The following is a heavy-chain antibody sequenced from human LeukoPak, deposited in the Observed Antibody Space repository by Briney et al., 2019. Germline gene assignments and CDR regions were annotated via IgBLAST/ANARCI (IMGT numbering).Heavy chain of an antibody. V-gene: IGHV5-51*01. J-gene: IGHJ4*02. CDR2: IYPGDSDT. Sequence: GESLKISCKGSGYSFTSYWIGWVRQMPGKGLERMGIIYPGDSDTRYSPSFQGQVTISADKSISTAYLQWSSLKASDTAMYYCAKGGDGYNWLTYFDYWGQGTLVTVSS. CDR1: GYSFTSYW. CDR3: AKGGDGYNWLTYFDY. D-gene: IGHD5-12*01.